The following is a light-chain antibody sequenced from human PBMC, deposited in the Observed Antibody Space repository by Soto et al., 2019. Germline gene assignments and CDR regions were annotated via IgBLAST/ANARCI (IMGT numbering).Light chain of an antibody. V-gene: IGKV1-5*03. Sequence: DIQMTQSPSTLSASIGDRVTITCRASQTISDWLAWHQQKPGKAPKLLIYKASSLESGVPSRFSGSGSGTDFTLTISSLQPEDVATYYCQKCKVAPFTFGGGTKVDIK. J-gene: IGKJ4*01. CDR1: QTISDW. CDR2: KAS. CDR3: QKCKVAPFT.